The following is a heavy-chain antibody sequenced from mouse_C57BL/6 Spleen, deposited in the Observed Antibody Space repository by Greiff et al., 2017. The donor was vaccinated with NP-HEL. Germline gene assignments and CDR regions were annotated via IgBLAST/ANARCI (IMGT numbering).Heavy chain of an antibody. J-gene: IGHJ1*03. V-gene: IGHV5-9*01. Sequence: EVQLVESGGGLVKPGGSLKLSCAASGFTFSSYTMSWVRQTPEKRLEWVATISGGGGNTYYPDSVKGRFTISRDNAKNTLYLQMSSLRSEDTALYYCARYPSYYGSSHWYFDVWGTGTTVTVSS. CDR2: ISGGGGNT. CDR1: GFTFSSYT. CDR3: ARYPSYYGSSHWYFDV. D-gene: IGHD1-1*01.